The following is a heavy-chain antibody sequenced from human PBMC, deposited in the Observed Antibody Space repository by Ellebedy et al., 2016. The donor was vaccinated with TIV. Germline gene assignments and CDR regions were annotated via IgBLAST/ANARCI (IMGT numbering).Heavy chain of an antibody. CDR2: ITSNGRIK. V-gene: IGHV3-30*03. J-gene: IGHJ4*02. CDR1: GFTFSSYS. CDR3: ARDSEPYYLDY. Sequence: GESLKISXAASGFTFSSYSMNWVRQAPGKGLEWVAVITSNGRIKFYGDSVRGRFTVSRDDSQNTLYLQMNSLRPEDTAIYSCARDSEPYYLDYWGQGTLVTVSS.